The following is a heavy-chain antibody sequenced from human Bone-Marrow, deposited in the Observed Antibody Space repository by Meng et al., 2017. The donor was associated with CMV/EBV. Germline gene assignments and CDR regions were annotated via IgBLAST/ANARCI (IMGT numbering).Heavy chain of an antibody. J-gene: IGHJ4*02. Sequence: GESLKISCVASGFTFSSYSMNWVRQAPGKGLEWLSYIDSSSSTIYYTDSVKGRFTISRDNAKNSLYLQMNSLRAEDTAVYDCARVSWRVFDYWGQGTRVTGSS. CDR1: GFTFSSYS. V-gene: IGHV3-48*04. CDR3: ARVSWRVFDY. D-gene: IGHD1-1*01. CDR2: IDSSSSTI.